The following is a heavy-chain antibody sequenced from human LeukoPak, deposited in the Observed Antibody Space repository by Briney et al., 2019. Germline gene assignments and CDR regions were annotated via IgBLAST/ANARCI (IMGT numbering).Heavy chain of an antibody. D-gene: IGHD6-19*01. CDR1: GFTFSGYW. CDR3: AYHSGWYTAVFDS. J-gene: IGHJ4*02. CDR2: IKQEGTEK. V-gene: IGHV3-7*01. Sequence: GGSLRLSCAASGFTFSGYWMSWVRQAPGGGVGWVANIKQEGTEKNYVDSVKGRFTISRDNAKNSLYLQMNSLRAEDTAVYYCAYHSGWYTAVFDSWGQGTLVTVSS.